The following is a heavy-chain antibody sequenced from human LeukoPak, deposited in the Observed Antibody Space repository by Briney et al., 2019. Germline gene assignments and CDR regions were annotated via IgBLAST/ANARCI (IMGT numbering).Heavy chain of an antibody. CDR2: ISGSGGFT. Sequence: PGGSLRLSCVLSGFTFSASAMSWVRETPGRGLEGRSAISGSGGFTLYADSVKGRFTVSRDNSRSQLFLQLSNLRVEDTALYYRAKDQGPDYQPYGSAIHVYWGQGTPVAVSS. J-gene: IGHJ4*02. CDR3: AKDQGPDYQPYGSAIHVY. V-gene: IGHV3-23*01. CDR1: GFTFSASA. D-gene: IGHD4-17*01.